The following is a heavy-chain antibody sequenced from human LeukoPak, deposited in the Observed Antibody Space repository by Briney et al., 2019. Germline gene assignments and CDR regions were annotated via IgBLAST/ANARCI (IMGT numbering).Heavy chain of an antibody. CDR1: GFTFSSYG. J-gene: IGHJ2*01. Sequence: GSLRLSCAASGFTFSSYGMTWVRQAPGKGLEWVSAISKSGGETFYADSVKGRFTISRDNPTNTLYLQMTSLSAGDTALYSCSKIPVAGQWYYDLWGRGTLVTVSS. CDR2: ISKSGGET. CDR3: SKIPVAGQWYYDL. D-gene: IGHD6-19*01. V-gene: IGHV3-23*01.